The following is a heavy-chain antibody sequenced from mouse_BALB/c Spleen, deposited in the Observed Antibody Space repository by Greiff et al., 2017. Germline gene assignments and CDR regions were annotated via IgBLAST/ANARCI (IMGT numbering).Heavy chain of an antibody. Sequence: EVKLVESGGGLVKPGGSLKLSCAASGFTFSDYYMYWVRQTPEKRLEWVATISDGGSYTYYPDSVKGRFTISRDNAKNNLYLQMSSLKSEDTAMYYCARVPPTVEAMDYWGQGTSVTVSS. J-gene: IGHJ4*01. CDR1: GFTFSDYY. D-gene: IGHD1-1*01. V-gene: IGHV5-4*02. CDR3: ARVPPTVEAMDY. CDR2: ISDGGSYT.